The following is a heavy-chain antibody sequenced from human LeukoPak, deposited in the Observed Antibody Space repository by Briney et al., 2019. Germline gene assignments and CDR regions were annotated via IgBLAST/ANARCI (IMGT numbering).Heavy chain of an antibody. V-gene: IGHV3-23*01. D-gene: IGHD3-22*01. Sequence: GGSLRLSCAASGFTFSSYAMSWVRQAPGKGLEWVSAISGSGGSTYYAVSVKGRFTISRDNSKNTLYLQMNSLRAEDTAVYYCAKELGLVTTYYYGMDVWGQGTTVTVSS. CDR2: ISGSGGST. CDR1: GFTFSSYA. CDR3: AKELGLVTTYYYGMDV. J-gene: IGHJ6*02.